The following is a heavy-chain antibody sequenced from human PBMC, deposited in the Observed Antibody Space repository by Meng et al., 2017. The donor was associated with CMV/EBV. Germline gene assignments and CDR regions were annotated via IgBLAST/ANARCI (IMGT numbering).Heavy chain of an antibody. Sequence: CPLSGGALHCYYLSWLRPPPRTGLECVGDNHHSGTTNYHPSLNGRVTLSVDPSQNPFSLKLSSVTAADTAVYSCARANDFWRESGDYWGQGTLVTVSS. CDR1: GGALHCYY. D-gene: IGHD3-3*01. V-gene: IGHV4-34*01. CDR2: NHHSGTT. J-gene: IGHJ4*02. CDR3: ARANDFWRESGDY.